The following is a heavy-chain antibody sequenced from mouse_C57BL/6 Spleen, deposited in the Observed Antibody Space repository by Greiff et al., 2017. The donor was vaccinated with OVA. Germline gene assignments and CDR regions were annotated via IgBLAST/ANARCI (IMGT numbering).Heavy chain of an antibody. Sequence: QVQLQQPGAELVMPGASVKLSCKASGYTFTSYWMHWVKQRPGQGLEWIGEIDPSDSYTNYNHKFKGKSTLTVDKSSSTAYMQLSSLTSEDSAVYYCARSGQESAMDYWGQGTSVTVSS. J-gene: IGHJ4*01. CDR1: GYTFTSYW. CDR3: ARSGQESAMDY. V-gene: IGHV1-69*01. CDR2: IDPSDSYT.